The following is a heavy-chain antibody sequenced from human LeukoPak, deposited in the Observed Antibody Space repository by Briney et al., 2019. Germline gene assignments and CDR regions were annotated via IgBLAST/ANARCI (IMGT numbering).Heavy chain of an antibody. CDR2: ISYDGSNK. CDR1: GFTFSSYA. J-gene: IGHJ4*02. V-gene: IGHV3-30*04. D-gene: IGHD2-21*02. CDR3: ASLFRDAAGYYFDY. Sequence: GGSLRLSCAASGFTFSSYAMHWVRQAPGKGLEWVAVISYDGSNKYYADSVKGRFTISRDNSKNTLYLQMNSLRAEDTAVYYCASLFRDAAGYYFDYWGQGTLVTVSS.